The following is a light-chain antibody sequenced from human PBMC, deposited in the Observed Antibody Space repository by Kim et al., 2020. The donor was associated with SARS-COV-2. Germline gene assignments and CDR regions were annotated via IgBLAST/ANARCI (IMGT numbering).Light chain of an antibody. CDR2: YDS. J-gene: IGLJ3*02. CDR3: QVWASSSDHWV. Sequence: SYELTQPPSVSVAPGKTARITCGGNNSGSKSVHLYQQKPGQAPVLVIYYDSDRPSGIPERFSGSNSVNTATLTISRIEAGDEADYYCQVWASSSDHWVFGGGTQLTVL. CDR1: NSGSKS. V-gene: IGLV3-21*04.